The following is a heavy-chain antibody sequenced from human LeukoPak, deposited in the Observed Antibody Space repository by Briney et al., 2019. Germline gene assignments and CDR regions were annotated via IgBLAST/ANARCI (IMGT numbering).Heavy chain of an antibody. D-gene: IGHD3-16*01. CDR1: GFTFSNYW. V-gene: IGHV3-74*01. Sequence: GGSLRLSCAASGFTFSNYWMHWVRQAPGKGLEWVSRINERATIISYADSVKGRFTISRENARNTLYLQMNSLTAEDTAVYYCVRDLILVWTPGDDFDHWGQGTLVTVTS. CDR3: VRDLILVWTPGDDFDH. J-gene: IGHJ4*02. CDR2: INERATII.